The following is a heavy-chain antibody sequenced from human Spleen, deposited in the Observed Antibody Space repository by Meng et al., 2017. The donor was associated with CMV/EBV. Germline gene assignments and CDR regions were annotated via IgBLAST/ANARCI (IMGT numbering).Heavy chain of an antibody. D-gene: IGHD6-13*01. CDR1: GFTFSSYA. V-gene: IGHV3-23*01. Sequence: CAASGFTFSSYAVIWVRQSPGKGLGWVSVISGSGANTYYAESVKGRFTISRDNSKNTVYLQMNSLRPEDTALYYCAKGGSNWYIFDYWGQGSLVTVSS. CDR2: ISGSGANT. CDR3: AKGGSNWYIFDY. J-gene: IGHJ4*02.